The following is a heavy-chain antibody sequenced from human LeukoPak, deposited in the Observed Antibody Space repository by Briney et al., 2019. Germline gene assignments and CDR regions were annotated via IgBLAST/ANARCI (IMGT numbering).Heavy chain of an antibody. Sequence: SETLSLTCTVSGGSISSYYWSWIRQPPGKGLEWIGYIYYSGSTNYNPSLKSRVTISVDTSKNQFSLKLRSVTAADTAVYYCARGYSYGYRHFDYWGQGTLVTVSS. CDR3: ARGYSYGYRHFDY. J-gene: IGHJ4*02. V-gene: IGHV4-59*08. D-gene: IGHD5-18*01. CDR1: GGSISSYY. CDR2: IYYSGST.